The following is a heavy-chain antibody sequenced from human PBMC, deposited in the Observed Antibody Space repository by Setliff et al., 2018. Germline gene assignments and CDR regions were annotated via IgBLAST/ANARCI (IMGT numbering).Heavy chain of an antibody. V-gene: IGHV1-69*10. CDR1: GGTFNTYG. J-gene: IGHJ6*03. CDR3: ARAADSYGPPRSYMDV. Sequence: ASVKVSCKASGGTFNTYGITWVRQAPAQGLEWMGGIIPGLGILDYAQKFQDRVTITADRSTSTAYMELSSLRSEDTAVYYCARAADSYGPPRSYMDVWGKGTTVTVSS. CDR2: IIPGLGIL. D-gene: IGHD5-18*01.